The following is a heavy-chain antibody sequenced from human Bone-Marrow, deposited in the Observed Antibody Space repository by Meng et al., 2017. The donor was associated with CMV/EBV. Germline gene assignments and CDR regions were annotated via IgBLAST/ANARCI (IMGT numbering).Heavy chain of an antibody. Sequence: GGSLRLSCAASGFIFSSYSMNWVRQAPGKGLEWVSSISSSSSYIYYADSVEGRFTISRDNAKNSLYLQMNSLRAEDTAVYYCARDTDYGSGRGYYFDYWGQGTLVTVSS. CDR1: GFIFSSYS. J-gene: IGHJ4*02. CDR3: ARDTDYGSGRGYYFDY. CDR2: ISSSSSYI. D-gene: IGHD3-10*01. V-gene: IGHV3-21*01.